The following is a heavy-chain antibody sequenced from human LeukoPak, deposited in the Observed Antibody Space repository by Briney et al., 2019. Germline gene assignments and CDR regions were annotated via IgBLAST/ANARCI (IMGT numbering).Heavy chain of an antibody. CDR2: IWYDGGNK. CDR1: GFTFSTYA. CDR3: ARGGITSMDDC. V-gene: IGHV3-33*01. Sequence: GGSLRLSCAASGFTFSTYAMHWVRQAPGKGLEWAAVIWYDGGNKYYSDSVKGRFTISRDNARTTLYLQMSSLGAEDTAVYYCARGGITSMDDCWGQGTLVTVSS. D-gene: IGHD5-18*01. J-gene: IGHJ4*02.